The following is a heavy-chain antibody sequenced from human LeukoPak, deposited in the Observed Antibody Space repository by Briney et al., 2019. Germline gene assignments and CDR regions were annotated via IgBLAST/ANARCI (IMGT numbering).Heavy chain of an antibody. Sequence: SETLSLTCAVYSGSFSGYYWSWIRQPPGKGLEWIGEINHSGSTNYNPSLKSRVTISVDTSKNQFSLKLSSVTAADTAVYYCARDFRRITIFGVVRSRFDYWGQGTLVTVSS. J-gene: IGHJ4*02. CDR1: SGSFSGYY. V-gene: IGHV4-34*01. CDR2: INHSGST. D-gene: IGHD3-3*01. CDR3: ARDFRRITIFGVVRSRFDY.